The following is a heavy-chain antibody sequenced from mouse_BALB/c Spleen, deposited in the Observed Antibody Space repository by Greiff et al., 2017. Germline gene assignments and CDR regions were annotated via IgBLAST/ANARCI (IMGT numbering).Heavy chain of an antibody. Sequence: QVHVKQSGAELVRPGTSVKVSCKASGYAFTNYLIEWVKQRPGQGLEWIGVINPGSGGTNYNEKFKGKATLTADKSSSTAYMQLSSLTSDDSAVYFCARYGNYLGDYWGQGTSVTVSS. CDR2: INPGSGGT. CDR1: GYAFTNYL. V-gene: IGHV1-54*01. CDR3: ARYGNYLGDY. J-gene: IGHJ4*01. D-gene: IGHD2-1*01.